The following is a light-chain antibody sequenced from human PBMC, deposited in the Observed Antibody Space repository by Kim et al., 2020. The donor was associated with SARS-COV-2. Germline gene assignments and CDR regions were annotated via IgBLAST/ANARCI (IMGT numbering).Light chain of an antibody. CDR1: QTISSW. CDR2: KAS. Sequence: SASVGDRVTITCRASQTISSWLTWYQQKPGKAPKLLIYKASTLQSGVPSRFSGSGSGTEFTLTISSLQPDDFATYYCQQHNTYWTFGQGTKVEIK. V-gene: IGKV1-5*03. J-gene: IGKJ1*01. CDR3: QQHNTYWT.